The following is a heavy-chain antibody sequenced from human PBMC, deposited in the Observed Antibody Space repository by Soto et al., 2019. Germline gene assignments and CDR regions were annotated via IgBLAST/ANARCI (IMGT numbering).Heavy chain of an antibody. V-gene: IGHV3-23*01. CDR2: ISANSART. CDR1: GFTFNYYD. J-gene: IGHJ6*02. D-gene: IGHD2-2*01. Sequence: EVQLLESGGGLVQPGGSLRLSCAASGFTFNYYDMSWVRQAPGKGLEWVSAISANSARTHYADSVKGRFTISRDNSKSTLYLQMNSLRAEDTAVYYCADPVTAATHYDYYNMDVWGQGTTVTVSS. CDR3: ADPVTAATHYDYYNMDV.